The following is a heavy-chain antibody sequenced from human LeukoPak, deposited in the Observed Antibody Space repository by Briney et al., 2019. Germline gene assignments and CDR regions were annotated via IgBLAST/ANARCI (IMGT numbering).Heavy chain of an antibody. CDR3: ARGEIAARLQY. CDR2: IYYSGST. V-gene: IGHV4-61*01. CDR1: GGSVSSGSYF. Sequence: SETLSLTCTVSGGSVSSGSYFWSWIRQPPGKGLEWIGYIYYSGSTNYNPSLKSRVTISVDTSKNQFSLKLTSVTAADTAVYYCARGEIAARLQYWGQGTLVTVSS. J-gene: IGHJ1*01. D-gene: IGHD6-6*01.